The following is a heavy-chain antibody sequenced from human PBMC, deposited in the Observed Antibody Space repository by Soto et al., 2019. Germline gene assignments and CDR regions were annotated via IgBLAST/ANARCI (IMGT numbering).Heavy chain of an antibody. CDR2: ISAYNGNT. CDR3: ARDFIPYQLLSRVWYYYYGMDV. J-gene: IGHJ6*02. D-gene: IGHD2-2*01. CDR1: GYTFTSYG. Sequence: QVQLVQSGAEVKKPGASVKVSCKASGYTFTSYGISWVRQAPGQGLEWMGWISAYNGNTNYAQKLQGRVTMTTDTSTSTAYMELRSLRSDDTAVYYCARDFIPYQLLSRVWYYYYGMDVWGQGTTVTVSS. V-gene: IGHV1-18*01.